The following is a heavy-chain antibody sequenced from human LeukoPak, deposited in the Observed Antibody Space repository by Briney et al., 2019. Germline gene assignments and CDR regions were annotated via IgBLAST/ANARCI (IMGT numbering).Heavy chain of an antibody. J-gene: IGHJ4*02. V-gene: IGHV4-59*01. D-gene: IGHD1-26*01. CDR2: IYYSGST. CDR3: ARDLWGAGGY. CDR1: GGSISSYY. Sequence: PSETLSLTCTVSGGSISSYYLSWIRQPPGKGLEWIGYIYYSGSTNYNPSLKSRVTISVDTSKNQFSLKLSSVTAADTAVYYCARDLWGAGGYWGQGTLVTVSS.